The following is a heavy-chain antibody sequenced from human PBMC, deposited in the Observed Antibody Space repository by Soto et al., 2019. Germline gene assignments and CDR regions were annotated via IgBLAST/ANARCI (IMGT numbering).Heavy chain of an antibody. Sequence: QVQLQESGPGLVKPSGTLSLTCAVSGGSISSSNWWSWVRQPPGKGLEWIGEIYHSGSTNYNPSLKRRVTISVDKSKNQFSLKLSSVTDADTAVYYCARGGSSSWHPFDYWGQGTLVTVSS. V-gene: IGHV4-4*02. CDR2: IYHSGST. CDR1: GGSISSSNW. CDR3: ARGGSSSWHPFDY. J-gene: IGHJ4*02. D-gene: IGHD6-13*01.